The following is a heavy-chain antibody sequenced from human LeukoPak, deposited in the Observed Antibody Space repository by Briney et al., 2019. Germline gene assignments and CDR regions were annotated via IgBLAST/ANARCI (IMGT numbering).Heavy chain of an antibody. Sequence: SGPSLVKPTQTLTLTCTFSGFSLSTSGVGVGWIRQPPGKPLEWLALIYWDDDKRYSPSLKSRLTIAKDTSKNQVVLTMANMDPVDTATYYCAHAAITMVRGIIKTPGLFDYWGQGTLVNVSS. D-gene: IGHD3-10*01. CDR3: AHAAITMVRGIIKTPGLFDY. CDR2: IYWDDDK. CDR1: GFSLSTSGVG. V-gene: IGHV2-5*02. J-gene: IGHJ4*02.